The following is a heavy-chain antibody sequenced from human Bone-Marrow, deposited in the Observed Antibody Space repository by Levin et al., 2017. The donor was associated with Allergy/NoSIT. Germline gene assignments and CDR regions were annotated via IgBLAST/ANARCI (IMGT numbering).Heavy chain of an antibody. J-gene: IGHJ4*02. D-gene: IGHD4-17*01. CDR1: GYSFTSYW. CDR3: AREEDYGDYDGGADY. Sequence: GESLKISCKGSGYSFTSYWISWVRQMPGKGLEWMGRIDPSDSYTNYSPSFQGHVTISADKSISTAYLQWSSLKASDTAMYYCAREEDYGDYDGGADYWGQGTLVTVSS. V-gene: IGHV5-10-1*01. CDR2: IDPSDSYT.